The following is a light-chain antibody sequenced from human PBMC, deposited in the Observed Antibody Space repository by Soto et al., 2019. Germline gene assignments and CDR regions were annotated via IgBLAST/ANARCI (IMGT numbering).Light chain of an antibody. V-gene: IGKV3-11*01. CDR3: QQRSNWLT. CDR2: DAS. J-gene: IGKJ4*01. Sequence: EIVLTQSPATLSLSPGERATLSCRASQSVRNFLAWYQQKPGQAPRLLIYDASNRATGIPARFSGSGSGTDFTLTISSLAPEDFAFYYCQQRSNWLTFGGGTKLEIK. CDR1: QSVRNF.